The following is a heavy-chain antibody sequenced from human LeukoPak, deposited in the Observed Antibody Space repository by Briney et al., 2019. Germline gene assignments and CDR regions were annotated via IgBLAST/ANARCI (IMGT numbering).Heavy chain of an antibody. Sequence: ASVTVSCKASGYTFTSYCISWVRQAPGQGLEWMGWISAYNGNTNYAQKLQGRVTMTTDTSTSTAYMELRSLRSDDTAVYYCASWGYCSGGSCNWADYWGQGTLVTVSS. CDR2: ISAYNGNT. J-gene: IGHJ4*02. CDR1: GYTFTSYC. CDR3: ASWGYCSGGSCNWADY. D-gene: IGHD2-15*01. V-gene: IGHV1-18*01.